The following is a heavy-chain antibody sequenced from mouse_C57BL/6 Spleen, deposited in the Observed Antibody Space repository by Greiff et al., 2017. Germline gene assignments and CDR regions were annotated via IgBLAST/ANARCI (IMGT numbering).Heavy chain of an antibody. CDR3: ARHTCFFDY. CDR2: LSGGGGNT. CDR1: GFTFSSYT. V-gene: IGHV5-9*01. Sequence: DVKLVESGGGLVKPGGSLKLSCAASGFTFSSYTMSWVRQTPEKRLEWVATLSGGGGNTYYTDSVKGRFTISRANAKNTLYLQMSSLRSEDTAYYCCARHTCFFDYWGQGTTLTVSS. J-gene: IGHJ2*01.